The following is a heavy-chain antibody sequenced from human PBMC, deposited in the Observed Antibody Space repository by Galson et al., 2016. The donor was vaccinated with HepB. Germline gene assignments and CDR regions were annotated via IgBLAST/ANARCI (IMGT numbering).Heavy chain of an antibody. J-gene: IGHJ4*02. CDR2: TFYSGRT. CDR3: ARQRRFGTWDEIDY. Sequence: LSLTCTVSGGSVSSTTYYWGWIRRPPGKGLEWIGNTFYSGRTYYNPSLKSRLTISVDPSKNQFSLRLRSVTAADTAVYYCARQRRFGTWDEIDYWGQGTLVTVSS. V-gene: IGHV4-39*01. CDR1: GGSVSSTTYY. D-gene: IGHD3-10*01.